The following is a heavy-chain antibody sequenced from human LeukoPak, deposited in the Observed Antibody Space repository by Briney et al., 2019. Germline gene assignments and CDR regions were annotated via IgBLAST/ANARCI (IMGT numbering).Heavy chain of an antibody. V-gene: IGHV4-39*01. Sequence: SETLSLTCTVSGGSISSSSYYWGWIRQPPGKGLEWIGSIYYSGSTYYNPSLKSRVTISVDTSKNQSSLKLSSVTAADTAVYYCARLLTSYYDSSGYYYSVYYFDYWGQGTLVTVSS. CDR1: GGSISSSSYY. CDR3: ARLLTSYYDSSGYYYSVYYFDY. D-gene: IGHD3-22*01. CDR2: IYYSGST. J-gene: IGHJ4*02.